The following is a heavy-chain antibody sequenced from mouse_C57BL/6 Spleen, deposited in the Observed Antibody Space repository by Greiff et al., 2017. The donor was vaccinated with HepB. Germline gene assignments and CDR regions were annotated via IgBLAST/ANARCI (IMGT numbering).Heavy chain of an antibody. V-gene: IGHV1-50*01. Sequence: QVQLQQPGAELVKPGASVKLSCKASGYTFTSYWMQWVKQRPGQGLEWIGEIDPSDSYTNYNQKFKGKATLTVDTSSSTAYMQLSSLTSEDSAVYYCARYGIYDYLYWGQGTLVTVSA. CDR3: ARYGIYDYLY. J-gene: IGHJ3*01. CDR2: IDPSDSYT. D-gene: IGHD2-4*01. CDR1: GYTFTSYW.